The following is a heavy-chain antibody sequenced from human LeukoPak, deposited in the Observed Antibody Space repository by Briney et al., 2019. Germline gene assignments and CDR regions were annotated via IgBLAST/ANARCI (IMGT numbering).Heavy chain of an antibody. CDR3: ARDLISRDGYKEGGFDY. CDR1: GGSISNYY. Sequence: SETLSLTCTVSGGSISNYYWSWIRQPAGKGLEWIGRIYTSGSPSYNPSLKSRVTMSVDTSKNQFSLKLSSVTAADTAVYYCARDLISRDGYKEGGFDYWGQGTLVTVSS. V-gene: IGHV4-4*07. CDR2: IYTSGSP. D-gene: IGHD5-24*01. J-gene: IGHJ4*02.